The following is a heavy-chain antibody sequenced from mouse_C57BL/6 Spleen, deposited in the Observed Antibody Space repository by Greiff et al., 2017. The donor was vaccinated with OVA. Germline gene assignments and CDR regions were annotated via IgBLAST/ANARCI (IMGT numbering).Heavy chain of an antibody. CDR1: GYAFSSSW. CDR3: ARRRFDY. Sequence: VQLQQSGPELVKPGASVKISCKASGYAFSSSWMNWVKQRPGKGLEWIGRIYPGAGDTNYNGKFKGKATLTADKSSSTAYMQLSSLTSEDSAVYFCARRRFDYWGQGTTLTVSS. J-gene: IGHJ2*01. CDR2: IYPGAGDT. V-gene: IGHV1-82*01.